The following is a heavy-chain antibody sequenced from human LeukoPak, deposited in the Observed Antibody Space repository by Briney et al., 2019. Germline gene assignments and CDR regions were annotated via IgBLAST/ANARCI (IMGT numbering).Heavy chain of an antibody. Sequence: PGGSLRLSCAVSGFTFSSYDMHWVRQATGKGLEWVSAIGTAGDTYYPGSVKGRFTISRENAKNSLYLQMNSLRAGDTAVYYCARGHYDSSGYTFDYWGQGTLVTVSS. CDR1: GFTFSSYD. D-gene: IGHD3-22*01. CDR3: ARGHYDSSGYTFDY. V-gene: IGHV3-13*01. CDR2: IGTAGDT. J-gene: IGHJ4*02.